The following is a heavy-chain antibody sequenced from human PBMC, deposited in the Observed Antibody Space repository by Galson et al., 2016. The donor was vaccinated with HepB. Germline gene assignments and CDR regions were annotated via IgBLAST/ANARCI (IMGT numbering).Heavy chain of an antibody. CDR1: GFTFSSYG. J-gene: IGHJ4*02. CDR3: ARDEDDPSYTIDF. CDR2: IWYDGSNK. V-gene: IGHV3-33*01. D-gene: IGHD3-10*01. Sequence: SLRLSCAASGFTFSSYGMHWVRQAPGKGLEWVAVIWYDGSNKYYADSVKGRFTISRGNSKNTLYLQMHSLRAEDTAVYYCARDEDDPSYTIDFWGQGTLVTVSS.